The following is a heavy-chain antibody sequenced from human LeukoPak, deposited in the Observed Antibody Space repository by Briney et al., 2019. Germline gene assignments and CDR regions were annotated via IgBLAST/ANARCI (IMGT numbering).Heavy chain of an antibody. CDR1: GGSISSYY. V-gene: IGHV4-59*08. J-gene: IGHJ4*02. Sequence: NSSETLSLTCTVSGGSISSYYWSWIRQPPGKGLEWIGYIYYSGSTNYNPSLKSRVTISVDTSKNQFSLKLSSVTAADTAVYYCARHFGIDFDCWGQGTLVTVSS. CDR2: IYYSGST. D-gene: IGHD3-3*01. CDR3: ARHFGIDFDC.